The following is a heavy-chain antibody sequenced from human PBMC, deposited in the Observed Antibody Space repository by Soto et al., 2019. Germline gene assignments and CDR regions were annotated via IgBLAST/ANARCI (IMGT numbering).Heavy chain of an antibody. J-gene: IGHJ6*03. Sequence: SETLSLTCAVYGGSFSGYYWSWIRQPPGKGLEWIGEINHSGSTNYNPSLKSRVTISVETSKNQFSLKLSSETAADTAVYYCARGVRYYDYIWGIHNDYYYYMDVWGKGTTVTVS. CDR3: ARGVRYYDYIWGIHNDYYYYMDV. D-gene: IGHD3-16*01. CDR2: INHSGST. V-gene: IGHV4-34*01. CDR1: GGSFSGYY.